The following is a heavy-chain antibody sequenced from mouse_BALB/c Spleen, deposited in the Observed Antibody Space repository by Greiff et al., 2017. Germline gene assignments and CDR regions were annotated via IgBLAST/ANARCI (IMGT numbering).Heavy chain of an antibody. CDR1: GYTFTDYA. Sequence: QVQLQQSGAELVRPGVSVKISCKGSGYTFTDYAMHWVKQSHAKSLEWIGVISTYYGDASYNQKFKGKATMTVDKSSSTAYMELARLTSEDSAIYYCALDGKYYYAMDYWGQGTSVTVSS. CDR2: ISTYYGDA. D-gene: IGHD2-1*01. V-gene: IGHV1S137*01. J-gene: IGHJ4*01. CDR3: ALDGKYYYAMDY.